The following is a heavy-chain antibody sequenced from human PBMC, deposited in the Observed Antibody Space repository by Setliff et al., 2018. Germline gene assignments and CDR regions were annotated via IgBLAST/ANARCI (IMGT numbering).Heavy chain of an antibody. D-gene: IGHD6-13*01. CDR3: ARALGGISAAGNNWLDS. CDR1: GGTFNSFL. J-gene: IGHJ5*01. V-gene: IGHV1-69*13. Sequence: SVKVSCKNSGGTFNSFLVSWVRQAPGQGLEWMGGIIPLFGTTKYAQKFQDRITMTADESTTTAYMELASLRSEDTAVYFCARALGGISAAGNNWLDSWGQGTLVTVS. CDR2: IIPLFGTT.